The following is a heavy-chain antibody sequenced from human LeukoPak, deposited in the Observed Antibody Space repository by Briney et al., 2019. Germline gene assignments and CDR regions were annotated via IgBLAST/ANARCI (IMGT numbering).Heavy chain of an antibody. CDR2: ISSSSSTM. D-gene: IGHD2-15*01. V-gene: IGHV3-48*01. CDR1: GFTFSSYS. Sequence: GSLRLSCAASGFTFSSYSMNWVRQAPGKGLEWVSYISSSSSTMYYADSVKGRFTISRDNAKNSLYLQMNGLRAEDTAVYYCARGDCSGGSCYLSLTTIDYWGQGTLVTVSS. J-gene: IGHJ4*02. CDR3: ARGDCSGGSCYLSLTTIDY.